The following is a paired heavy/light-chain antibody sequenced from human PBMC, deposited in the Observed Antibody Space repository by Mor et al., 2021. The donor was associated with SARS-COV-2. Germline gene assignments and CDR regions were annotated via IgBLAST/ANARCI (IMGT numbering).Heavy chain of an antibody. CDR3: ARDGYSSSYPPIRYALDV. CDR2: IWYDGRNK. V-gene: IGHV3-33*01. J-gene: IGHJ6*02. D-gene: IGHD5-18*01. Sequence: QVQLVESGGGVVQPGRSLRLSCAASGFSFISYGMHWVRQAPGKGLEWVAIIWYDGRNKYFTDSVKGRFSISRDNSKNTLFLQMNSLRAEDTAVYYCARDGYSSSYPPIRYALDVWGPGTTVTVSS. CDR1: GFSFISYG.
Light chain of an antibody. CDR3: ASWDDSLNGYV. CDR2: NNN. V-gene: IGLV1-44*01. Sequence: QSVLTQPPSASGTPGQRVTISCSGSSSNIGSNTVNWYQQVPGTAPKLLIYNNNQRPSGVPDRFSGSKSGTSASLAISGLQSEDEADYYCASWDDSLNGYVFGTGTKVTVL. J-gene: IGLJ1*01. CDR1: SSNIGSNT.